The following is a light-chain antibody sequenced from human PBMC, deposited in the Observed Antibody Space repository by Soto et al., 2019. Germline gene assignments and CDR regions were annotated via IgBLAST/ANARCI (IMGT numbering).Light chain of an antibody. Sequence: QSALTQSASVSGSPGQSITFPCTGTSSDVGGYDYVSWYQQHPGKVPKLIIYEVIKRPSGVSHRFSGSKSGNTASLTISGLQTEDEADYYCSSYTTSSALVFGGGTKLTVL. V-gene: IGLV2-14*01. CDR2: EVI. CDR1: SSDVGGYDY. CDR3: SSYTTSSALV. J-gene: IGLJ2*01.